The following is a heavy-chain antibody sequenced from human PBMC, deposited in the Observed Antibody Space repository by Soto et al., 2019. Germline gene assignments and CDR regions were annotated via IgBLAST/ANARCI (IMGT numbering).Heavy chain of an antibody. CDR2: ISGSGGST. Sequence: GGSLRLSCAASGFTFSSYAMSWVRQAPGKGLEWVSAISGSGGSTYYADSVKGRFTISRDNSKNTLYLQMNSLRAEDTAVYYCAKPGNYYDSSGYLDDAFDIWGRGKMVTVS. CDR3: AKPGNYYDSSGYLDDAFDI. D-gene: IGHD3-22*01. J-gene: IGHJ3*02. V-gene: IGHV3-23*01. CDR1: GFTFSSYA.